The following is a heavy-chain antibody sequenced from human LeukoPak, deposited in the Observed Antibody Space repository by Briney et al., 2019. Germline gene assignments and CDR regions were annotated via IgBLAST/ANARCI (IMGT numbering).Heavy chain of an antibody. D-gene: IGHD2/OR15-2a*01. CDR2: IPYSASA. Sequence: PSETLSLTCAVSGDSISSSSYFWGWIRQPPGKGLEWIGSIPYSASASYNPSLKSRVIISIDTSKNQLSLEVRSVTAADTAVYYCARPARDGDYYYWGQGTLVTVSS. V-gene: IGHV4-39*01. CDR3: ARPARDGDYYY. J-gene: IGHJ4*02. CDR1: GDSISSSSYF.